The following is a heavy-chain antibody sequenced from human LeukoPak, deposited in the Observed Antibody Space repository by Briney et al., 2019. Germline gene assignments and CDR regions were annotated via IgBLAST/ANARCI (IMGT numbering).Heavy chain of an antibody. CDR3: ARARRDCSGGTCFSYYFDN. Sequence: GGSLRLSCAASGLSFSNYAMYWVRQAPGKGLEWVSAVSGSGAIAYYTDSVKGRFTISRDNSKNTLYLQMNSLRAEDTAVYYCARARRDCSGGTCFSYYFDNWGQGTLVTVSP. D-gene: IGHD2-15*01. V-gene: IGHV3-23*01. CDR2: VSGSGAIA. CDR1: GLSFSNYA. J-gene: IGHJ4*02.